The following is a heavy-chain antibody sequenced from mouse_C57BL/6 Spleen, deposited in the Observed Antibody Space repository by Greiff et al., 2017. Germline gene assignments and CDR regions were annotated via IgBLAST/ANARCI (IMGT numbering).Heavy chain of an antibody. V-gene: IGHV5-9*01. J-gene: IGHJ2*01. CDR1: GFTFSSYT. CDR2: ISGGGGNT. Sequence: EVQRVESGGGLVKPGGSLKLSCAASGFTFSSYTMSWVRQTPEKRLEWVATISGGGGNTYYPDSVKGRFTISRDNAKNTLYLQMSSLRSEDTALXYCAGRSPYFDYWGQGTTLTVSS. CDR3: AGRSPYFDY.